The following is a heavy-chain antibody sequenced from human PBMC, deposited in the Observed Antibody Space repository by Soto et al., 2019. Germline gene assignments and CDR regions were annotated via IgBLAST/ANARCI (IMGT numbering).Heavy chain of an antibody. CDR2: IYHSGST. V-gene: IGHV4-4*02. CDR1: GGSISSSNW. Sequence: QVQLQESGPGLVKPSGTLSLTCAVSGGSISSSNWWSWVRQPPGKGLEWIGEIYHSGSTNYNPSLKSRVTISVDKSKNQFSLKLSSVTAADTAVYFCAGTAGVPFRARYFDLWGRGTLVTVSS. D-gene: IGHD3-10*01. CDR3: AGTAGVPFRARYFDL. J-gene: IGHJ2*01.